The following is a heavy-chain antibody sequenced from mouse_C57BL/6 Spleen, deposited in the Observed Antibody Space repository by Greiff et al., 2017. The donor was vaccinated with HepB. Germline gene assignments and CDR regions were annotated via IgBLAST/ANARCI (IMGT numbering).Heavy chain of an antibody. D-gene: IGHD1-1*01. CDR3: ARDYYGSSFDY. CDR2: INPNNGGT. Sequence: VHVKQSGPELVKPGASVKISCKASGYTFTDYYMNWVKQSHGKSLEWIGDINPNNGGTSYNQKFKGKATLTVDKSSSTAYMELRSLTSEDSAVCYCARDYYGSSFDYWGQGTTLTVSS. CDR1: GYTFTDYY. V-gene: IGHV1-26*01. J-gene: IGHJ2*01.